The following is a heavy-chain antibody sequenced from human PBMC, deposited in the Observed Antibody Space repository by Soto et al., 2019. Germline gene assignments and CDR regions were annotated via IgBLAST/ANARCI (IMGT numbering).Heavy chain of an antibody. CDR1: GGTFSSYA. CDR2: IIPIFGTA. CDR3: ARGKLAVAGRNYYGMDV. V-gene: IGHV1-69*01. D-gene: IGHD6-19*01. J-gene: IGHJ6*02. Sequence: QVQLVQSGAEVQKPGSSVKVSCKASGGTFSSYAISWVRQAPGQGLEWMGGIIPIFGTANYAQKFQGRVTITADESTSTAYMELSSLRSEDTAVYYCARGKLAVAGRNYYGMDVWGQGTTVTVSS.